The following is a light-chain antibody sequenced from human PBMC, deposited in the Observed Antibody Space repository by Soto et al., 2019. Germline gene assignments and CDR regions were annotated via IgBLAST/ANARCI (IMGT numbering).Light chain of an antibody. CDR1: SSNIGSNY. CDR2: RNN. CDR3: AAWDDSLSGNYV. V-gene: IGLV1-47*01. Sequence: QTVVTQPPSASGNPGQRVTISCSGSSSNIGSNYVYWYQQLPGTAPKLLIYRNNQRPSGVPDRFSGSKSGTSASLAISGLRSDDEADYYCAAWDDSLSGNYVFGTGTQLTVL. J-gene: IGLJ1*01.